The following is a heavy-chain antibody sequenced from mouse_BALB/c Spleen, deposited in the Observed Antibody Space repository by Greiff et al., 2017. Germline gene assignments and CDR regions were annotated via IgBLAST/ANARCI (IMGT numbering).Heavy chain of an antibody. J-gene: IGHJ4*01. CDR2: IWAGGST. CDR1: GFSLTSYG. V-gene: IGHV2-9*02. D-gene: IGHD1-2*01. Sequence: VKLMESGPGLVAPSQSLSITCTVSGFSLTSYGVHWVRQPPGKGLEWLGVIWAGGSTNYNSALMSRLSISKDNSKSQVFLKMNSLQTDDTAMYYCARDYGYGNYYAMDYWGQGTSVTVSS. CDR3: ARDYGYGNYYAMDY.